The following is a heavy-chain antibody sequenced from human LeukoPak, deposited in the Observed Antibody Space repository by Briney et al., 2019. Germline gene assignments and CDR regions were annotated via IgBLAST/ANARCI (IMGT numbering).Heavy chain of an antibody. J-gene: IGHJ6*02. CDR3: ARGQYGSGSYFYYYYGMDV. V-gene: IGHV1-2*04. CDR1: GGTFSSYA. CDR2: INPNSGGT. D-gene: IGHD3-10*01. Sequence: ASVKVSCKASGGTFSSYAISWVRQAPGQGLEWMGWINPNSGGTNYAQKFQGWVTMTRDTSISTAYMELSRLRSDDTAVYYCARGQYGSGSYFYYYYGMDVWGQGTTVTVSS.